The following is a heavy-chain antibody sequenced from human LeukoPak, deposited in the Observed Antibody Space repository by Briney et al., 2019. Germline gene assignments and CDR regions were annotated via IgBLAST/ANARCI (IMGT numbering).Heavy chain of an antibody. CDR2: ISGSGGST. V-gene: IGHV3-23*01. Sequence: GGSLRLSCAAPGFTFSSYAMSWVRQAPGKGLEWVSAISGSGGSTYYADSVKGRFTISRDNSKNTLYLQMNSLRAEDTAVYYCAKGLVHKYYYGSGSFGRDAFDIWGQGTMVTVSS. CDR1: GFTFSSYA. D-gene: IGHD3-10*01. J-gene: IGHJ3*02. CDR3: AKGLVHKYYYGSGSFGRDAFDI.